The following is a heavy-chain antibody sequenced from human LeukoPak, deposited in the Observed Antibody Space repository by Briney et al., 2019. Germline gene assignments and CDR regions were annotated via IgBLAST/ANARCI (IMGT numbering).Heavy chain of an antibody. D-gene: IGHD6-13*01. J-gene: IGHJ4*02. CDR1: GYTFTSYA. V-gene: IGHV7-4-1*02. CDR2: INTNTGNP. CDR3: AREDRSSWYVLFDS. Sequence: GASVTVSCKASGYTFTSYAMNWVRQAPGQGLEWMGWINTNTGNPTYAQGITGRFVFSLDTSVSTAYLQISSLKAEDTAVYYCAREDRSSWYVLFDSWGQGILVTVSS.